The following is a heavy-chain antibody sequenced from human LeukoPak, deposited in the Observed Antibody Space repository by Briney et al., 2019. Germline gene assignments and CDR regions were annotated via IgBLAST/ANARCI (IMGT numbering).Heavy chain of an antibody. Sequence: SVKVSCKASGGTFSSYAISWLRQATGQGLEWMGGIIPICGTANYAQKFQGRVTITADKSTSTAYMELSSLRSEDTAVYYCARHVRGRYYYYYMDVWGKGTTVTASS. CDR3: ARHVRGRYYYYYMDV. J-gene: IGHJ6*03. V-gene: IGHV1-69*06. CDR2: IIPICGTA. D-gene: IGHD3-16*01. CDR1: GGTFSSYA.